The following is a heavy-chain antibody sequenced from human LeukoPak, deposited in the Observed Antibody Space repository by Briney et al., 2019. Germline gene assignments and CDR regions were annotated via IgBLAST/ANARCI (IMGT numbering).Heavy chain of an antibody. CDR3: ARGSYYGPGWFDP. Sequence: PSETLSLTCTVSGGSISSGGYYWSWIRQHPGKGLEWIGYICYSGSTYYNPSLKSRVTISVDTSKNQFSLKLSSVTAADTAVYYCARGSYYGPGWFDPWGQGTLVTVSS. D-gene: IGHD3-10*01. J-gene: IGHJ5*02. CDR2: ICYSGST. V-gene: IGHV4-31*03. CDR1: GGSISSGGYY.